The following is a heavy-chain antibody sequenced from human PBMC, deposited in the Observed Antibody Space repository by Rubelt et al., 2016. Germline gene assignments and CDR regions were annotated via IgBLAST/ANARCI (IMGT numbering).Heavy chain of an antibody. V-gene: IGHV3-53*01. CDR2: IYSGGST. CDR3: ASSSSLIHDY. D-gene: IGHD2-15*01. J-gene: IGHJ4*02. Sequence: EWVSVIYSGGSTYYADSVKGRFTISRDNSKNTLYLQMNSLRAEDTAVYYCASSSSLIHDYWGQGTLVTVSS.